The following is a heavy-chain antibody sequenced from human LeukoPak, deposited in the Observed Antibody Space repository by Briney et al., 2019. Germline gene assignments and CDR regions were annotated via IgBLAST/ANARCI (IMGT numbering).Heavy chain of an antibody. CDR1: GFIFSSYN. J-gene: IGHJ4*02. V-gene: IGHV3-48*02. CDR2: ISSSSSSI. Sequence: GGSLRLSCAASGFIFSSYNMNWVRQAPGKGLEWVSYISSSSSSIYYADSVQGRFTISRDNAKNSLYLQMNSLRDEDTAVYYCQRGGYYFDYWGQGTLVTVSS. CDR3: QRGGYYFDY. D-gene: IGHD1-1*01.